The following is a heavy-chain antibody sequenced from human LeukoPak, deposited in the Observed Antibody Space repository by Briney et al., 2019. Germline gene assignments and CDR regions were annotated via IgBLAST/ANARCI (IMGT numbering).Heavy chain of an antibody. Sequence: PGGSLRLSCAASGFTFSVYSMNWVRQAPGKGLEWVSYITASSRTKYYADSVKGRFSVSRDNAKNTLYLQMNSLRAEDTAVYYCARGLRGNQIDYWGQGTLVTVSS. V-gene: IGHV3-48*01. J-gene: IGHJ4*02. CDR3: ARGLRGNQIDY. CDR1: GFTFSVYS. CDR2: ITASSRTK. D-gene: IGHD4-23*01.